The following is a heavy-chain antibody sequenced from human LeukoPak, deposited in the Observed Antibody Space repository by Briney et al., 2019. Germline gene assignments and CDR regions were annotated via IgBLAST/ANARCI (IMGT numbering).Heavy chain of an antibody. J-gene: IGHJ3*02. CDR3: ARDYSNYAVAFDI. CDR2: IYYSGRT. CDR1: GGSISSYY. D-gene: IGHD4-11*01. Sequence: SETLSLTCTVSGGSISSYYWSWIRQPPGKGLEWIGYIYYSGRTNYNPSLKSRVTISVDTSKNQFSLKLSSVTAADTAVYYCARDYSNYAVAFDIWGQGTMVTVSS. V-gene: IGHV4-59*01.